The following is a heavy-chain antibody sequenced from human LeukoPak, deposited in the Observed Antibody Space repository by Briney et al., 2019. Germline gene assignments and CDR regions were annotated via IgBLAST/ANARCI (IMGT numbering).Heavy chain of an antibody. Sequence: PGGSLRLSCAASGFTFSSYAMGWVRQGPGKGLEWVSSISGSGDNTYYVDSVKGRFTISRDNSKNTLYLQMNSLRAEDTAVYYCVREEYGDPTPAFFDYWGQGIMVTVSS. D-gene: IGHD4-17*01. CDR2: ISGSGDNT. CDR3: VREEYGDPTPAFFDY. CDR1: GFTFSSYA. V-gene: IGHV3-23*01. J-gene: IGHJ4*02.